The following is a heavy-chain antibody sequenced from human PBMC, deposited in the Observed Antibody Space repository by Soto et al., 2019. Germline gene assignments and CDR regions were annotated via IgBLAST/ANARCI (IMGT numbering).Heavy chain of an antibody. Sequence: GGSLRLSCAASGFTFSSYAMHWVRQAPGKGLEWVAVISYDGSNKYYADSVKGRFTISRDNSKNTLYLQMNSLRAEDTAVYYCARDRPGTKRGGGYQGAWGQGTLVTVSS. V-gene: IGHV3-30-3*01. CDR3: ARDRPGTKRGGGYQGA. D-gene: IGHD5-12*01. CDR1: GFTFSSYA. CDR2: ISYDGSNK. J-gene: IGHJ5*02.